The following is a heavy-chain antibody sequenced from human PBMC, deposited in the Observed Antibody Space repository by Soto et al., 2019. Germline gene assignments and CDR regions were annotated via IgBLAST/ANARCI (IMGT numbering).Heavy chain of an antibody. D-gene: IGHD6-19*01. CDR3: AKDASPAGIAVAGLDY. Sequence: GGSLRLSCAASGFTFDDYAMHWVRQAPGKGLEWVSGISWNSGSIGYADSVKGRFTISRDNAKNSLYLQMNSLRAEDTALYYCAKDASPAGIAVAGLDYWGQGTLVTVSS. CDR1: GFTFDDYA. CDR2: ISWNSGSI. J-gene: IGHJ4*02. V-gene: IGHV3-9*01.